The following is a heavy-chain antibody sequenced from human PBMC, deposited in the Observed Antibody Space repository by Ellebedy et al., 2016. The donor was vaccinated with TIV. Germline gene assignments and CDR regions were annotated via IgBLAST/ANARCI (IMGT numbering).Heavy chain of an antibody. CDR1: GSGLNNHI. Sequence: GESLKISCVVSGSGLNNHIITWVRQAPGKGLDWVSAINEGAGTTYADSVKGRFTISRDNSKNTLYLQMNSLRADDTALYYCAKPSPLSGSYIPFDVWGQGTMVTVSS. V-gene: IGHV3-23*01. CDR2: INEGAGTT. D-gene: IGHD1-26*01. J-gene: IGHJ3*01. CDR3: AKPSPLSGSYIPFDV.